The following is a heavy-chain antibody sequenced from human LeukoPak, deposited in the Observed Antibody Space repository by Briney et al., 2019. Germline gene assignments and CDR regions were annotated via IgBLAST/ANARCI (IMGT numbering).Heavy chain of an antibody. V-gene: IGHV3-66*01. D-gene: IGHD6-13*01. CDR3: ARVTDFSLASAGSGDY. CDR2: IYSGGST. CDR1: GFSVSSNY. Sequence: PGGSLRLSCAASGFSVSSNYMSGVRQAPGKRLEWVSVIYSGGSTYYADSVKGRFTISRDNSKNTLYLQMNSLRAEDTAVYYCARVTDFSLASAGSGDYWGQGTLVTVSS. J-gene: IGHJ4*02.